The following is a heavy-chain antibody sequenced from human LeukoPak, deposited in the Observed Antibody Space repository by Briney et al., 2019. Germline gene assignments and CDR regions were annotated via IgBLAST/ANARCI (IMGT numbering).Heavy chain of an antibody. Sequence: SETLSLTCTVSGGSISSSSYYWGWIRQPPGKGLGWIGSIYYSGSTYYNPSLKSRVTISVDTSKNQFSLKLSSVTAADTAVYYCARERDYCSKTSCSDAFDLWGQGTMVTVSS. J-gene: IGHJ3*01. CDR1: GGSISSSSYY. V-gene: IGHV4-39*07. CDR2: IYYSGST. D-gene: IGHD2-2*01. CDR3: ARERDYCSKTSCSDAFDL.